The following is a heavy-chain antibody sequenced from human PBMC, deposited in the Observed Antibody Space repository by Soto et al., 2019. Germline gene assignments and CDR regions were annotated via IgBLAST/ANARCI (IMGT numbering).Heavy chain of an antibody. CDR1: GGSISSYY. Sequence: SDTLSLTCTVSGGSISSYYWSWSRQPPGKGLEWIGYFYYSGSTHYNPSLKSRATIPVDTSKNQFSLKVNSVIAADTAIYYCAHLLSGSQFHYRGPGTPVTVSS. CDR3: AHLLSGSQFHY. V-gene: IGHV4-59*08. CDR2: FYYSGST. D-gene: IGHD3-3*01. J-gene: IGHJ4*02.